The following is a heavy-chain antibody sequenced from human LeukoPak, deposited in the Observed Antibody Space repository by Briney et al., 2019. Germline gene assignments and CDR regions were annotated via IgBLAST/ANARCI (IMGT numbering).Heavy chain of an antibody. J-gene: IGHJ3*02. V-gene: IGHV7-4-1*04. CDR3: ARVPEEYYYDSSGSAFDI. D-gene: IGHD3-22*01. CDR2: INTNTGNP. Sequence: GASVKVSCKASGYTFTRYAMNWVRQAPGQGLEWMGWINTNTGNPTYAQGFTGRFVFSLDTSVSMAYLQISSLKAEDTAVYYCARVPEEYYYDSSGSAFDIWGQGTMVTVSS. CDR1: GYTFTRYA.